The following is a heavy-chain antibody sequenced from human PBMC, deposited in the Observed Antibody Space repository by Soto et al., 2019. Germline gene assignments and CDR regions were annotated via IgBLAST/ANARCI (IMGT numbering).Heavy chain of an antibody. CDR1: GFTFSSYA. J-gene: IGHJ4*02. CDR3: ARDRITMIVVASYSYFDY. D-gene: IGHD3-22*01. CDR2: ISYDGSNK. Sequence: ESGGGVVQPGRSLRLSCAASGFTFSSYAMHWVRQAPGKGLEWVAGISYDGSNKYYADSVKGRFTISRDNSKNTLYLQMNSLRAEYTAVYYCARDRITMIVVASYSYFDYWGQGTLVTVSS. V-gene: IGHV3-30-3*01.